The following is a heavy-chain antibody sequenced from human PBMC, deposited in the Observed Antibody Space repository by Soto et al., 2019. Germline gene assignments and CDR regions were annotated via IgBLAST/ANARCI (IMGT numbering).Heavy chain of an antibody. CDR2: IYYTGST. CDR1: GGSISGGPYY. J-gene: IGHJ6*03. Sequence: SETLSLTCTVSGGSISGGPYYWTWIRQHPGSGLEWIGYIYYTGSTYYNPSLKSRVIMSVDTSNNQLSLKLSSVTAADTAVYFCARVSVIVVVPTAKDPHYYYMDVWGKGTTVTVSS. CDR3: ARVSVIVVVPTAKDPHYYYMDV. D-gene: IGHD2-2*01. V-gene: IGHV4-31*03.